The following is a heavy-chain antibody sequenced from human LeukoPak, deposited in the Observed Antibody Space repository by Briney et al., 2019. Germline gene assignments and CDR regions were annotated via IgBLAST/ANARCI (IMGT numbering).Heavy chain of an antibody. Sequence: PSETMSLTCTVSGGSISSYYWSWIRQPPGKGLEWIGYIYYSGSTNYNPSLKSRVTISVDTSKNQFSLKLSSVTAADTAVYYCARLGYYYDSSGSIKRAFDIWGQGTMVTVSS. D-gene: IGHD3-22*01. CDR1: GGSISSYY. CDR2: IYYSGST. J-gene: IGHJ3*02. V-gene: IGHV4-59*01. CDR3: ARLGYYYDSSGSIKRAFDI.